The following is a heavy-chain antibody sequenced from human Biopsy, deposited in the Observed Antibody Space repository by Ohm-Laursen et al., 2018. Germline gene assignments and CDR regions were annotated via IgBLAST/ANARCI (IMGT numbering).Heavy chain of an antibody. CDR1: GGSISSDY. Sequence: GTLSLTCTVSGGSISSDYWSWIRQTPGKGLEWIGYIYYSGSTNYNPSLKSRVTISVDTSTNQFSLKVSSVTAADTALYFCARHPTGFWFDPWGLGALVTVSS. CDR3: ARHPTGFWFDP. CDR2: IYYSGST. J-gene: IGHJ5*02. V-gene: IGHV4-59*08.